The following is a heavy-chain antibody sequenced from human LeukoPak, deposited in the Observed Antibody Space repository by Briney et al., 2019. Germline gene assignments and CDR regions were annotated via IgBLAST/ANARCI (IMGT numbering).Heavy chain of an antibody. Sequence: SVKVSCKASGGTFTSYAISWVRQRPGPGLEWMGGIIPIFGTANYAQKFQGRVTITTDESTSTAYMELSSLRSEDTAVYYCASDGVVFDYWGQGTLVTVSS. D-gene: IGHD2-15*01. CDR2: IIPIFGTA. CDR3: ASDGVVFDY. V-gene: IGHV1-69*05. CDR1: GGTFTSYA. J-gene: IGHJ4*02.